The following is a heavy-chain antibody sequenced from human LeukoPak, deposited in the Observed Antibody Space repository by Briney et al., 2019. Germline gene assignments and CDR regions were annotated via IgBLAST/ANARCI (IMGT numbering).Heavy chain of an antibody. V-gene: IGHV4-59*12. Sequence: SETLSLTCTVSGVSISSYYWSWIRQPPGKGLEWIGYIYYSASTSYNPSLKSRVTMSVDTSKNQLSLKLSSVTVADTAVYYCAKEGGRIEMEIYYYYGMDVWGQGTTVTVSS. D-gene: IGHD5-24*01. CDR3: AKEGGRIEMEIYYYYGMDV. CDR1: GVSISSYY. CDR2: IYYSAST. J-gene: IGHJ6*02.